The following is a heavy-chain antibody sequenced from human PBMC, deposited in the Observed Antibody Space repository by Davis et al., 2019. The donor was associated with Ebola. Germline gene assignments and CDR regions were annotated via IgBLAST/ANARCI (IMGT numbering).Heavy chain of an antibody. D-gene: IGHD5-12*01. J-gene: IGHJ4*02. Sequence: GESLKISCAASGFTFSNAWMSWVRQAPGKGLEWVGRIKSKTDGGTTDYAAPVKGRFTISRDDSKNTLYLQMNSLKTEDTAVYYCTTGGIVATGLDYWGQGTLVTVSS. V-gene: IGHV3-15*01. CDR3: TTGGIVATGLDY. CDR1: GFTFSNAW. CDR2: IKSKTDGGTT.